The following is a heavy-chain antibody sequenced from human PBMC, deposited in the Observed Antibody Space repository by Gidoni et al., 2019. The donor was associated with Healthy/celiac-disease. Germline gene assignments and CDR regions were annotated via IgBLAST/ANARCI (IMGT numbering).Heavy chain of an antibody. CDR3: AKDFLTVDSSSWGNYYYGMDV. CDR2: ISWNSGII. Sequence: EVQLVASGGGLVQPGRSLRLSCAASGFPFDDYAMHCVRQAPGKGLAWVSGISWNSGIIGYADSVKGRFTISRDNAKNSLYLQMKSLRAEDTALYYCAKDFLTVDSSSWGNYYYGMDVWGQGTTVTVSS. V-gene: IGHV3-9*01. D-gene: IGHD6-6*01. CDR1: GFPFDDYA. J-gene: IGHJ6*02.